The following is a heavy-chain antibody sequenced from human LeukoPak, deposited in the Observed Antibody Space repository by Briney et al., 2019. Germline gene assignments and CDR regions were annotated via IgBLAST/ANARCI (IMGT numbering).Heavy chain of an antibody. CDR1: GDSISGGNYY. CDR3: ARRFGL. V-gene: IGHV4-61*02. CDR2: IYSSGSA. J-gene: IGHJ5*02. Sequence: SETLSLTCTVSGDSISGGNYYWNWIRQSTGRGLEWIGLIYSSGSAHYNPSFKSRVTISLDTSKNHFSLKLDSVTAADTAVYYCARRFGLWGRGTLVTVSS.